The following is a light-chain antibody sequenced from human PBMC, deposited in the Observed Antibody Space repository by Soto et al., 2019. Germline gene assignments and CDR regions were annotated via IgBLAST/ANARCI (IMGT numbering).Light chain of an antibody. J-gene: IGLJ3*02. CDR3: RSYTSSSTRV. CDR2: EVS. Sequence: QSALTQPASVSGSPGQSITISCTGTSSDVGGYNYVSWYQQHPGKAPKLMIYEVSNRPSGVSNRFSGSKSGNTASLTLSGLQAEDEADYYCRSYTSSSTRVFGGGTKLTVL. CDR1: SSDVGGYNY. V-gene: IGLV2-14*01.